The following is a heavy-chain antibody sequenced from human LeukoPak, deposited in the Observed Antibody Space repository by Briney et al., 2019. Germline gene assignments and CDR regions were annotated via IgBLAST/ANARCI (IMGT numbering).Heavy chain of an antibody. J-gene: IGHJ3*02. Sequence: SVKVSCKASGGTFSSYAIRWVRQAPGQGLEWMGGIIPIFGTANYAQKFQGRVTITADKSTSTAYMELSSLRSEDTAVYYCARADCSGGSCYWDAFDIWGQGTMVTVSS. CDR3: ARADCSGGSCYWDAFDI. V-gene: IGHV1-69*06. CDR2: IIPIFGTA. D-gene: IGHD2-15*01. CDR1: GGTFSSYA.